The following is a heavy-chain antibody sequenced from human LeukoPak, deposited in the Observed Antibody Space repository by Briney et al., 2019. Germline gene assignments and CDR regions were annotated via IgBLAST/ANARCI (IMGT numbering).Heavy chain of an antibody. CDR1: GYTFTGYY. CDR3: ARVGADIVVVPAAIPPGQRQRYYYYYYMDV. D-gene: IGHD2-2*01. Sequence: ASVKVSCKASGYTFTGYYMHWVRQAPGQGLEWMGWINPNSGGTNYAQKFQGRVTMTRNTSISTAYMELSSLRSEDTAVYYCARVGADIVVVPAAIPPGQRQRYYYYYYMDVWGKGTTVTISS. CDR2: INPNSGGT. V-gene: IGHV1-2*02. J-gene: IGHJ6*03.